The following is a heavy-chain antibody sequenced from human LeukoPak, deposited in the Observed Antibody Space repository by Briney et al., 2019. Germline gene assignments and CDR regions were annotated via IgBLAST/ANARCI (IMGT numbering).Heavy chain of an antibody. Sequence: PGGSLRLSCAASGFTFSDHHMDRVRQAPGKGLEWVGRSRNRPNSYTTEYAASVKGRFTISRDDSKNSLYLQMNSLETEDTAVYYCARAQPSYSSTWYWFDPWGQGTLVTVSS. CDR1: GFTFSDHH. D-gene: IGHD6-13*01. J-gene: IGHJ5*02. CDR2: SRNRPNSYTT. V-gene: IGHV3-72*01. CDR3: ARAQPSYSSTWYWFDP.